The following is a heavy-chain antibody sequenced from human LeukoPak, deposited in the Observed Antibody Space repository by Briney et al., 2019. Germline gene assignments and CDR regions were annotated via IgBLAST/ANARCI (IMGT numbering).Heavy chain of an antibody. J-gene: IGHJ6*03. CDR1: GFTFSSYS. V-gene: IGHV3-21*04. CDR2: ISSSSSYI. Sequence: GGSLRLSCAASGFTFSSYSMNWVRQAPGKGLEWVSSISSSSSYIYYADSVKGRFTISRDNAKNSLYLQMNSLRAEDTALYYCARAILGRSDSIVGATDKTGSYYYYMDVWGKGTTVTVSS. D-gene: IGHD1-26*01. CDR3: ARAILGRSDSIVGATDKTGSYYYYMDV.